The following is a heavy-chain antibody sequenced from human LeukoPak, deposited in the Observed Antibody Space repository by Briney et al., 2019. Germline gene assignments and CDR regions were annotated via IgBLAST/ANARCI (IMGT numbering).Heavy chain of an antibody. CDR3: AKPEHLGDYYGMDV. V-gene: IGHV3-23*01. CDR2: ISGSGGST. J-gene: IGHJ6*02. CDR1: GFTFSSYA. Sequence: GGSLRLSCAASGFTFSSYAMSWVRQAPGKGLEWVSAISGSGGSTYYADSVKGRFTISRDNSKNTLYLQMNSLRAEDTAVYHCAKPEHLGDYYGMDVWGQGTTVTVSS.